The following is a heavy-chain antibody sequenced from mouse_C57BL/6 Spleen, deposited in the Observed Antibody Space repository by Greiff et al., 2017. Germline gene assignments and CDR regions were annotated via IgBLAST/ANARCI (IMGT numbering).Heavy chain of an antibody. J-gene: IGHJ3*01. CDR1: GYTFTSYW. CDR3: ARGRGGFAY. Sequence: QVQLQQPGAELVMPGASVKLSCKASGYTFTSYWMHWVKQRPGQGLEWIGEIDPSDSYTNYNQQFKGKSTLTVDKSSSTAYMQLSSLTSGDSAVYYCARGRGGFAYWGQGTLVTVSA. V-gene: IGHV1-69*01. CDR2: IDPSDSYT.